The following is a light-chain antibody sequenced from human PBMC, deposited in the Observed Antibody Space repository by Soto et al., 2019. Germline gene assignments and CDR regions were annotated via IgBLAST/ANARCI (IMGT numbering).Light chain of an antibody. CDR3: QQANSFPLT. CDR2: AAS. V-gene: IGKV1-39*01. CDR1: QSISSY. Sequence: GDRVTITCRASQSISSYLNWYQQKPGKAPKLLISAASSLQSGVPSRFSGSGSGTDFTLTISSLQSEDFATYYCQQANSFPLTFGGGTKVDIK. J-gene: IGKJ4*01.